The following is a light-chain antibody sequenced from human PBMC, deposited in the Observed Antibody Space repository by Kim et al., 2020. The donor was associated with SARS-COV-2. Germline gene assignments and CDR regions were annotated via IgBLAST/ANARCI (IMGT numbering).Light chain of an antibody. V-gene: IGLV1-36*01. CDR3: EAWDDSLNAWV. CDR2: FND. J-gene: IGLJ3*02. Sequence: RQMVSISCSGNSSNIGKNAVNWYQQFPGKAPKLLIYFNDLLPSGVSDRFSGSKSGTSASLAISGLQSEDEADYYCEAWDDSLNAWVFGGGTQLTVL. CDR1: SSNIGKNA.